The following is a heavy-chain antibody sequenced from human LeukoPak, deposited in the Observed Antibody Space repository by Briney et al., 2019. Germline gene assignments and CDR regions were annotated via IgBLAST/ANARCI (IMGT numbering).Heavy chain of an antibody. CDR1: GSSVSSDTYY. CDR2: IYYSGNT. Sequence: KPSETLSLTCTVSGSSVSSDTYYWSWIRQPPGKGLEWIGYIYYSGNTNYNPSLKSRVTISVDTSKNQFSLRLSSVTAADTAVYYCATRPPGESYVPYFDYWGQGIPVTVSS. CDR3: ATRPPGESYVPYFDY. J-gene: IGHJ4*02. D-gene: IGHD2-2*01. V-gene: IGHV4-61*01.